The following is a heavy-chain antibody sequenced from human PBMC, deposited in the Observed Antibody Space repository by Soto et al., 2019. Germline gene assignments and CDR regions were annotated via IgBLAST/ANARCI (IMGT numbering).Heavy chain of an antibody. J-gene: IGHJ4*02. Sequence: SETLSLTCTVSGASISSDYYYWGWIRQPPGKGLEWIGIINYRGSTYHSPSLNSRVTISVDTSKNQFSVRLTSVTAADTAVYYCARHRPSRYYVTSGYFPDYWGQGALVTVSS. CDR1: GASISSDYYY. V-gene: IGHV4-39*01. D-gene: IGHD3-22*01. CDR3: ARHRPSRYYVTSGYFPDY. CDR2: INYRGST.